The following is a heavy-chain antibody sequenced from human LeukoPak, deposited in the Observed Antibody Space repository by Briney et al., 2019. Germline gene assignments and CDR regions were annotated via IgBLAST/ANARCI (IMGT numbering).Heavy chain of an antibody. V-gene: IGHV3-23*01. CDR1: GFTFSSYA. CDR2: ISGSGGST. Sequence: TGGSLRLSCATSGFTFSSYAMSWVRQAPGKGLEWVSAISGSGGSTYYADSVKGRFTISRDNSKNTLYLQMNSLRAEDTAVYYCARGLLGECGGGSCPWGQGTLVTVSS. D-gene: IGHD2-15*01. CDR3: ARGLLGECGGGSCP. J-gene: IGHJ5*02.